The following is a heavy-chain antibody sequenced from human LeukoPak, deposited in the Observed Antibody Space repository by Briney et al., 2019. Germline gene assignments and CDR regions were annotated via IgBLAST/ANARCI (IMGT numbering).Heavy chain of an antibody. J-gene: IGHJ4*02. Sequence: GGSLRLSXAASGFTFSSYGMHWVRQAPGKGLEWVAFIRYDGSNKYYADSVKGRFTISRDNSKNTLYLQMNSLRAEDTVVYYCAKWDSSSSSFDYWGQGTLVTVSS. CDR3: AKWDSSSSSFDY. CDR2: IRYDGSNK. CDR1: GFTFSSYG. D-gene: IGHD6-6*01. V-gene: IGHV3-30*02.